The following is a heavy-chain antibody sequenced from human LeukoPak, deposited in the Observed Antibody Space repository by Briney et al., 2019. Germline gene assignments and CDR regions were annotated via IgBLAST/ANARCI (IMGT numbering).Heavy chain of an antibody. V-gene: IGHV1-18*01. CDR2: ISAYNGNT. J-gene: IGHJ4*02. CDR3: ARPRSGSYQGAFDY. D-gene: IGHD1-26*01. Sequence: ASVKVSCKASGGTFSSYAISWVRQAPGQGLEWMGWISAYNGNTNYAQKLQGRVTMTTDTSTSTAYMELRSLRSDDTAVYYCARPRSGSYQGAFDYWGQGTLVTVSS. CDR1: GGTFSSYA.